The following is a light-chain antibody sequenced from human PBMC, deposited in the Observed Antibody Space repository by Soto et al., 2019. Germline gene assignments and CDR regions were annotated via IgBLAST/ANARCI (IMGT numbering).Light chain of an antibody. V-gene: IGKV3-20*01. CDR2: DTS. CDR3: QQYGASPWT. Sequence: EVELTQSPGTLSLSPGERATLSCRASQSVSSSHLAWYQQKRGQAPRLLIYDTSTRATGISDRFSCSGSGTDFTLTISRLEPEDFAVYHCQQYGASPWTFGQGTKVEVK. J-gene: IGKJ1*01. CDR1: QSVSSSH.